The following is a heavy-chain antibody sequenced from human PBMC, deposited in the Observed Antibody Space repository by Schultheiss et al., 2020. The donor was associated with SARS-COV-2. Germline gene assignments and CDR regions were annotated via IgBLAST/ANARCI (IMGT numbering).Heavy chain of an antibody. CDR2: ISSSSSYI. CDR1: GFTFSSYA. V-gene: IGHV3-21*01. D-gene: IGHD5-12*01. J-gene: IGHJ4*02. CDR3: ARGEPELVGYDVYYFDS. Sequence: GESLKISCAASGFTFSSYAMSWVRQAPGKGLEWVSSISSSSSYIYYADSVKGRFTISRDNAKNSLYLQMNSLRAEDTAVYYCARGEPELVGYDVYYFDSWGQGTLVTVSS.